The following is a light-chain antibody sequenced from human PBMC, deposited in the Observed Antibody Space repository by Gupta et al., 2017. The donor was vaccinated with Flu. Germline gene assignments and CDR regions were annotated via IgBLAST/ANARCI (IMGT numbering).Light chain of an antibody. V-gene: IGLV1-44*01. J-gene: IGLJ1*01. CDR1: NSNIGTND. CDR2: YNS. CDR3: AAWDDSLNGDV. Sequence: QSVLTQPPSASGTPGQRVTISCSGSNSNIGTNDVNWYQQLPGTAPKLLIYYNSLRPSGVPARFSGSKSGTSASLAISGLQSEDEADYYCAAWDDSLNGDVFGTGTKVTV.